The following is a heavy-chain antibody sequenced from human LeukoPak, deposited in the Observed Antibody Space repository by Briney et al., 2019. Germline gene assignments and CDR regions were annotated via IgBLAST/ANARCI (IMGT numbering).Heavy chain of an antibody. J-gene: IGHJ4*02. Sequence: GGSLRLSCAGSGFTFSHYGMHWVRQAPGQGLEWVAVISHDGSHKNYADSVKGRFSISRDNSKGTLYLQLNSLRAEDTAVYYCAKGIGSESDFWGQGTLVTVSS. D-gene: IGHD2-21*01. V-gene: IGHV3-30*18. CDR3: AKGIGSESDF. CDR2: ISHDGSHK. CDR1: GFTFSHYG.